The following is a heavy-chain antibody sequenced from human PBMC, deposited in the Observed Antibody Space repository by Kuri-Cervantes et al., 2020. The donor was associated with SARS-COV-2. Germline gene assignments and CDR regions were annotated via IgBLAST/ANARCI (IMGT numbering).Heavy chain of an antibody. CDR1: GFTFSSYG. Sequence: GESLKISCAASGFTFSSYGMHWVRQAPGKGLEWVAVISYDGSNKYYADSVKGRFTISRHNSKNTLYLQMNSLRAEDTAVYYCAREGFATGTTPGGIDYWGQGTLVTVSS. D-gene: IGHD1-7*01. CDR3: AREGFATGTTPGGIDY. J-gene: IGHJ4*02. V-gene: IGHV3-30*03. CDR2: ISYDGSNK.